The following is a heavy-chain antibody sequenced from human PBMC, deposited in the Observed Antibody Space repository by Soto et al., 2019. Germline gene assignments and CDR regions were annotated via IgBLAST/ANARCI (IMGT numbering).Heavy chain of an antibody. CDR3: ARGLRYYGSGSPYFDY. CDR2: IYYSGST. J-gene: IGHJ4*02. D-gene: IGHD3-10*01. V-gene: IGHV4-39*07. Sequence: PSETLSLTCTVSGGSISISTYSWGWIRQPPGKGLEWIGSIYYSGSTKYNPSLKSRVTISVDTSKNQFSLKLSSVTAADTAAYYCARGLRYYGSGSPYFDYWGQGTLVTVSS. CDR1: GGSISISTYS.